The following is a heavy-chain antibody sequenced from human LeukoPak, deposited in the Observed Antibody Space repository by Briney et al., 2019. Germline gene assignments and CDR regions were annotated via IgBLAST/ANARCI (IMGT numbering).Heavy chain of an antibody. J-gene: IGHJ4*02. CDR1: GFTFSRHS. D-gene: IGHD5-24*01. CDR2: ISSSSSYI. Sequence: GGSLRLSCAASGFTFSRHSMNWVRQPPGKGLEWVSSISSSSSYIYYAESVKGRFTISRDNAKNSLYLQINSLRAEDTAVYYCARALDGYNQDYWGQGTLVTVSS. CDR3: ARALDGYNQDY. V-gene: IGHV3-21*01.